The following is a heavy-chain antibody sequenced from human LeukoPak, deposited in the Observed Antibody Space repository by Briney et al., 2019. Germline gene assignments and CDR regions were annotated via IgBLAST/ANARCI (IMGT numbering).Heavy chain of an antibody. CDR2: ISTYSGNT. CDR3: ARSKSSTAMVTTPHHDAFDI. V-gene: IGHV1-18*01. CDR1: GYTFTSYA. Sequence: ASVKVSCKPSGYTFTSYALSWVRQAPGQGLEWMGWISTYSGNTNYAQKLQGRITMTIETSTSTAYMELRSLRSDDTAVYYCARSKSSTAMVTTPHHDAFDIWGQGTMVTVSS. J-gene: IGHJ3*02. D-gene: IGHD5-18*01.